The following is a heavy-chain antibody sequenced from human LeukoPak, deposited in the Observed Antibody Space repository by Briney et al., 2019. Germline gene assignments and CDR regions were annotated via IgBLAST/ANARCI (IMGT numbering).Heavy chain of an antibody. CDR2: IEGDGSTT. D-gene: IGHD1-26*01. CDR1: GFTFSDYW. CDR3: AREHRNVGATVDN. J-gene: IGHJ4*02. Sequence: PGGSLRLSCAGSGFTFSDYWMHWVRQAPGKGLVWVSRIEGDGSTTYYADSVKGRFTISRDTAKNTLYLQMNSLRAEDTAVYYCAREHRNVGATVDNWGQGTLVTVSS. V-gene: IGHV3-74*01.